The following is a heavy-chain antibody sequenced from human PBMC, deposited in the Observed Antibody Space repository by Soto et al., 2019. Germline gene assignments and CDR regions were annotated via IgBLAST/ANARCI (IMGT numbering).Heavy chain of an antibody. J-gene: IGHJ6*03. Sequence: EVQLVESGGGLVQPGGSLKLSCAASGFTFSGSAMHWVRQAPGQGLEWVGRIRSKPNNYATAYGASVKGRFNSSRDHSKNTAYLQMNSLNTEDTAVYYCSRKASDFWSGKPQYYMDVWGKGTTVTVSS. V-gene: IGHV3-73*01. CDR2: IRSKPNNYAT. D-gene: IGHD3-3*01. CDR3: SRKASDFWSGKPQYYMDV. CDR1: GFTFSGSA.